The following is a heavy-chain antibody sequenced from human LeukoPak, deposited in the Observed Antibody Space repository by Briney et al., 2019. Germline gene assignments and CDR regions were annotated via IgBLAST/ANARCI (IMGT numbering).Heavy chain of an antibody. D-gene: IGHD3-22*01. J-gene: IGHJ4*02. V-gene: IGHV1-69*05. CDR3: AMEYYYDSSGYPMYDY. CDR1: GYTFTSYG. Sequence: AASVKVSCKASGYTFTSYGISWVRQAPGQGLEWMGRIIPIFGTANYAQKFQGRVTITTDESTSTAYMELSSLRSEDTAVYYCAMEYYYDSSGYPMYDYWGQGTLVTVSS. CDR2: IIPIFGTA.